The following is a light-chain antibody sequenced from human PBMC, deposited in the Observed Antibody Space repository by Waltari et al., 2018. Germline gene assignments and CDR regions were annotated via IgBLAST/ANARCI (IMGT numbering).Light chain of an antibody. Sequence: DIVMTQSPDSLAVSLGERATINCKSSQSVFYSGNNRNYLAWYQQKPGQPPKLLIYWASTRESGVPGRFSGSGSGTDFTLTISSLQAEDVAVYYCQQYYSSPDTFGPGTKVDIK. CDR2: WAS. J-gene: IGKJ3*01. V-gene: IGKV4-1*01. CDR3: QQYYSSPDT. CDR1: QSVFYSGNNRNY.